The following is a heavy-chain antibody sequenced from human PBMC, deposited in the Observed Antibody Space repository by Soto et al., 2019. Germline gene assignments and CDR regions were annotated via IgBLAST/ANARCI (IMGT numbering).Heavy chain of an antibody. CDR2: IIPIFGTA. CDR1: GGTFSSYA. CDR3: ARDQKPMVRGVMGFDP. D-gene: IGHD3-10*01. Sequence: ASVKVSCKASGGTFSSYAISWVRQAPGQGLEWMGGIIPIFGTANYAQKFQGRVTITADESTSTAYMELSSLRSEDTAVYYCARDQKPMVRGVMGFDPWGQGTLVTVSS. V-gene: IGHV1-69*13. J-gene: IGHJ5*02.